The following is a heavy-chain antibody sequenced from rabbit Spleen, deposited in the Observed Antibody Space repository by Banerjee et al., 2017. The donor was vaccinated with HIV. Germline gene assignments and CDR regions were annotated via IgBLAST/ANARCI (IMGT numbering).Heavy chain of an antibody. CDR2: IDTGSSGFT. CDR3: ARDSGSSFSSYGMDL. V-gene: IGHV1S40*01. J-gene: IGHJ6*01. Sequence: QSLEESGGDLVKPGASLTLTCTASGVSFSSNYYMSWVRQAPGKGLEWIACIDTGSSGFTYFASWAKGRFTISKTSSTTVTLQMTSLTAADTATYFCARDSGSSFSSYGMDLWGPGTLVT. CDR1: GVSFSSNYY. D-gene: IGHD8-1*01.